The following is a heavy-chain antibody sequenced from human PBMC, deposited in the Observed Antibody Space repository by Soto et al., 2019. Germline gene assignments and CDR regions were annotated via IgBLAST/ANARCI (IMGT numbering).Heavy chain of an antibody. J-gene: IGHJ4*02. CDR2: ISLSGSTI. CDR3: ARESFSASPNFFDY. Sequence: GGSLRLSCAASGFAFSNYEMNWVRQAPGKGLEWVSYISLSGSTIYYADSVKGRFTISRGDAKNSLYLQMDSLRADDTAVYYCARESFSASPNFFDYWDQGTLVTVSS. CDR1: GFAFSNYE. V-gene: IGHV3-48*03. D-gene: IGHD3-3*02.